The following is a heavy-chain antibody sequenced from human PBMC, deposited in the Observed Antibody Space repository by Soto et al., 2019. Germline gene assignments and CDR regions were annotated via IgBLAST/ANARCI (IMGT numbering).Heavy chain of an antibody. D-gene: IGHD4-17*01. Sequence: SVKVSCKASGGTSSSYAISWVRQAPGQGLEWMGRIIPILGIANYAQKFQGRVTITADKSTSTAYMELSSLRSEDTAVYYWARALYGDYASQGAFDSWGQETMFTVSS. V-gene: IGHV1-69*04. CDR2: IIPILGIA. CDR1: GGTSSSYA. J-gene: IGHJ3*02. CDR3: ARALYGDYASQGAFDS.